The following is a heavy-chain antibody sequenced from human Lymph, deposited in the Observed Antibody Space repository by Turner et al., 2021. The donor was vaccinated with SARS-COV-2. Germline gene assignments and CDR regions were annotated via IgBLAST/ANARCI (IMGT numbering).Heavy chain of an antibody. CDR3: ARGRGSWYAGDY. J-gene: IGHJ4*02. CDR1: GFPFDSYS. D-gene: IGHD6-13*01. V-gene: IGHV3-21*01. Sequence: EVQLVESGGGLVKPGGSVRLTCAASGFPFDSYSMNWVRQAPGKGLEWVSSISSGSAHIFYAESVKGRFTISRDNAKKSLYLQMNSLKVEDTAVYYCARGRGSWYAGDYWGQGALVTVSS. CDR2: ISSGSAHI.